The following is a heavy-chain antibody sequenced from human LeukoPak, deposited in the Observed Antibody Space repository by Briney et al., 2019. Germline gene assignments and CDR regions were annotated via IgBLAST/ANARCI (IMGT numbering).Heavy chain of an antibody. J-gene: IGHJ3*02. D-gene: IGHD3-9*01. CDR3: ARATPVRYFDPTAHAFDI. V-gene: IGHV1-8*01. CDR2: MNLNSGNT. CDR1: GYTFTSYD. Sequence: GASVTVSCKSSGYTFTSYDINWVRQATGQGLEWMGWMNLNSGNTDYAQQFQGRVTMTRNTSISKAYMELSSLRSEDTAVYYCARATPVRYFDPTAHAFDIWGQGTMVTVSS.